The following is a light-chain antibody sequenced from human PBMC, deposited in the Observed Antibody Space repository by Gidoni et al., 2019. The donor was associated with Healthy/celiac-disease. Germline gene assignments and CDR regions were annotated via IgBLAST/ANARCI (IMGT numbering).Light chain of an antibody. V-gene: IGKV3-20*01. CDR3: QQYGSSPRT. CDR2: GAS. Sequence: EIVLTQSPGTLSLSPGESATLSCRASQSVSSSYLAWYQQTPGQAPRLLIYGASSSATGIPDRFSGSGSGTDFTLTISRLEPEDFAVYYCQQYGSSPRTFGQGTKVEIK. J-gene: IGKJ1*01. CDR1: QSVSSSY.